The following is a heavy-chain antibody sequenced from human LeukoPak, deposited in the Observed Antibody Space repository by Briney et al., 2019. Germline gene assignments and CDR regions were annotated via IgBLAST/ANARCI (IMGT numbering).Heavy chain of an antibody. Sequence: SETLSLTCTVSGGSVSTYYWSWIRQPPGKGLEWIGYIYYSGSTNYNPSLKSRVTISVDTSKNQLSLKLSSVTAADTAVYYCARGLSTTVTYTDYWGQGTLVTVSS. D-gene: IGHD4-17*01. J-gene: IGHJ4*02. CDR3: ARGLSTTVTYTDY. CDR1: GGSVSTYY. V-gene: IGHV4-59*02. CDR2: IYYSGST.